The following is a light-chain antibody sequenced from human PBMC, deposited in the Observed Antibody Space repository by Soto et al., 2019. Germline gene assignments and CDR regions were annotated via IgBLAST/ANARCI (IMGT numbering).Light chain of an antibody. CDR3: SSYTTSNSWV. CDR2: EVI. CDR1: NSDIGAYKY. Sequence: QSALTQPASVSGSPGQSITISCTGTNSDIGAYKYVSWYQQYPGKAPKLIIYEVINRPSGVSNRFSGSKSANSASLTISGLQAEDESHYYCSSYTTSNSWVFSGGTKVTVL. V-gene: IGLV2-14*01. J-gene: IGLJ3*02.